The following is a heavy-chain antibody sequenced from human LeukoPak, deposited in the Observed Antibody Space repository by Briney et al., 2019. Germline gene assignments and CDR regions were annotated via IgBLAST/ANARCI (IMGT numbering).Heavy chain of an antibody. CDR3: ARVYDFWCGSYQLDY. D-gene: IGHD3-3*01. CDR2: ISSSGSNI. J-gene: IGHJ4*02. CDR1: GSTFSDYY. V-gene: IGHV3-11*04. Sequence: GVSLRLSCAASGSTFSDYYMSWIRQAPGKGLVGVSYISSSGSNIYYADSVKVRFTISRYNGKNSLYLQMNSLNAEATALYDCARVYDFWCGSYQLDYWGQGTLVTVSS.